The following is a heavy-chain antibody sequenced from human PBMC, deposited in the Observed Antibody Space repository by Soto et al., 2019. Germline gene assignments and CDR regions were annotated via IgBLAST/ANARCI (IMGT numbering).Heavy chain of an antibody. D-gene: IGHD6-13*01. Sequence: EVQLLESGGGLVQPGGSLRLSCAASGFTFRSYVMSWVRQAPGKGLEWVSGISGSGTTYYADSVKGRFTISRDNSKNTLYLQMNSLRAEDTAVYYCAADAGIAAAHDAFDIWGQGTMVTVSS. J-gene: IGHJ3*02. CDR3: AADAGIAAAHDAFDI. CDR2: ISGSGTT. V-gene: IGHV3-23*01. CDR1: GFTFRSYV.